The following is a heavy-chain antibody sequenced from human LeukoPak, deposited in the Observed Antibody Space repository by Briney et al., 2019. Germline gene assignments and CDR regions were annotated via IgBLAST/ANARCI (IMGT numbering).Heavy chain of an antibody. J-gene: IGHJ5*02. CDR2: IYYSGST. V-gene: IGHV4-59*01. CDR1: GGSISSYY. Sequence: SETLSLTCTVSGGSISSYYWSWIRQPPGKGLEWIGYIYYSGSTNYNPSLKSRVTISVDTSKNQFSLKLSSVTAADTAVYYCARAHCYDSSGYWPTWGQGTLVTVSS. D-gene: IGHD3-22*01. CDR3: ARAHCYDSSGYWPT.